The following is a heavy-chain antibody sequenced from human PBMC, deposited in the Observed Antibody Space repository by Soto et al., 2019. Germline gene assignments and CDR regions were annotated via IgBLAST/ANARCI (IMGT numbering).Heavy chain of an antibody. Sequence: SETLSLTCAVSGYSISSGYYWGWIRQPPGKGLEWIGSIYHSGSTYYNPSLKSRVTISVDTSKNQFSLKLSSVTAADTAVYYCARVAHYYDSSGFFDYWGQGTLVTVSS. CDR1: GYSISSGYY. CDR3: ARVAHYYDSSGFFDY. V-gene: IGHV4-38-2*01. D-gene: IGHD3-22*01. J-gene: IGHJ4*02. CDR2: IYHSGST.